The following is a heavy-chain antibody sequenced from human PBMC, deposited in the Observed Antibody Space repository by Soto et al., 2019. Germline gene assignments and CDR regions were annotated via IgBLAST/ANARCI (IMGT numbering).Heavy chain of an antibody. J-gene: IGHJ6*03. V-gene: IGHV4-31*03. CDR2: IYYSGST. CDR1: GGSISSGGYY. Sequence: SETLSLTCTVSGGSISSGGYYWSWIRQHPGKGLEWIGYIYYSGSTYYNPSLKSRVTISVDTSKNQFSLKLSSVTAADTAVYYCARLRGRKGYCSGGSCPYYMDVWGKGTTVTVSS. CDR3: ARLRGRKGYCSGGSCPYYMDV. D-gene: IGHD2-15*01.